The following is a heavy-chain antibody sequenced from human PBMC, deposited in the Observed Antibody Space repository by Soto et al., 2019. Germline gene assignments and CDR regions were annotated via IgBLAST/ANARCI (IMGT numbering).Heavy chain of an antibody. CDR3: ARAPIALLYCSGGSCYATGFDY. V-gene: IGHV3-21*01. CDR1: GFTFSSYS. CDR2: ISSSSSYI. D-gene: IGHD2-15*01. J-gene: IGHJ4*02. Sequence: EVQLVESGGGRVKPGGSLRLSCAASGFTFSSYSMNWVRQAPGKGLEWVSSISSSSSYIYYADSVKGRFTISRDNAKNSLYLQMNSQRAEDTAVYYCARAPIALLYCSGGSCYATGFDYWGQGTLVTVSS.